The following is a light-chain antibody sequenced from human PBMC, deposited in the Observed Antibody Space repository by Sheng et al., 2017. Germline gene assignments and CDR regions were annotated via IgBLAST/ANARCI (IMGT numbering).Light chain of an antibody. J-gene: IGKJ5*01. CDR3: QQFLSYPIT. CDR2: AAS. Sequence: AIRITQSPSSLSASTGDRVTITCRASQGISSYLAWYQQKPGKAPKLLIYAASTLQSGVPSRFSGSGSGTEFILTINSLQPEDFASYSCQQFLSYPITFGQGTRLEIK. V-gene: IGKV1-8*01. CDR1: QGISSY.